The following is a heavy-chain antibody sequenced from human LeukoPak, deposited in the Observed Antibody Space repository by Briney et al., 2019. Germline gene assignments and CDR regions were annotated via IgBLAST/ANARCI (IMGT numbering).Heavy chain of an antibody. CDR2: ISGSGGST. V-gene: IGHV3-23*01. Sequence: GGALRLSCAASGFTFSSYAMSWVRQAPGKGLEWVSAISGSGGSTYYADSVKGRFTISRDNSKNTLYLQMNSLGAEDTAVYYCASVSSSIDIWAQGTMVTVSS. J-gene: IGHJ3*02. D-gene: IGHD2-2*01. CDR3: ASVSSSIDI. CDR1: GFTFSSYA.